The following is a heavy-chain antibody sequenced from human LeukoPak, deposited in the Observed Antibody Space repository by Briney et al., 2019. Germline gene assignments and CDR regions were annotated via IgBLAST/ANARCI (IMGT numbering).Heavy chain of an antibody. CDR1: GYTFTSYG. D-gene: IGHD5-24*01. CDR2: INTNTGNP. Sequence: ASVKVSCKASGYTFTSYGISWVRQAPGQGLEWMGWINTNTGNPTYAQGFTGRFVFSLDTSVSTAYLQITSLRTEDTAVYYCATRRDGYRLHWGQGTLVTVSS. CDR3: ATRRDGYRLH. J-gene: IGHJ4*02. V-gene: IGHV7-4-1*02.